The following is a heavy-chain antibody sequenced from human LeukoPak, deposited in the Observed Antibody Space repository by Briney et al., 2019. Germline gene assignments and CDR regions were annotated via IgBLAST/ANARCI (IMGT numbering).Heavy chain of an antibody. CDR1: GGSISSSNW. CDR2: IYHSGST. Sequence: PSGTLSLTCAVSGGSISSSNWWSWVRQPLGKGLEWIGEIYHSGSTNYNPSLKSRVTISLDTSKNQFSLKLSSVTAADTAVYYCARANRVSLYYFDYWGQGTLVTVSS. V-gene: IGHV4-4*02. J-gene: IGHJ4*02. CDR3: ARANRVSLYYFDY. D-gene: IGHD5/OR15-5a*01.